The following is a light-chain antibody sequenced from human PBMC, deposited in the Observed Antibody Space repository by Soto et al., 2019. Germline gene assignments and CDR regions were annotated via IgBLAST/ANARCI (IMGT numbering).Light chain of an antibody. Sequence: EIVLTQSPATLSLSPGERGTLSCRASQSVNSYLAWYQQKPGQAPRLPIYDASNRATGVPSRFSGSASGTDFTLTISSLEPEDFAVYYCQQGGSWPLTIGGGTKVDIK. CDR1: QSVNSY. CDR2: DAS. CDR3: QQGGSWPLT. V-gene: IGKV3-11*01. J-gene: IGKJ4*01.